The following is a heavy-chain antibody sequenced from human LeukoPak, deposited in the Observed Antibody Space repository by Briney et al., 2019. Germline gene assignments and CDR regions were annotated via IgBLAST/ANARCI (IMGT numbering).Heavy chain of an antibody. V-gene: IGHV5-10-1*01. CDR1: GYSFTNSW. Sequence: GESLKISCKGSGYSFTNSWIGWVRQMPGKGLEWVGRIDPSDSYTNYSPSFQGHVTISADKSISTADLQWSSLKASDTAMYYCARLMSGSASFDYWGQGTLLTVSS. CDR2: IDPSDSYT. J-gene: IGHJ4*02. CDR3: ARLMSGSASFDY. D-gene: IGHD6-19*01.